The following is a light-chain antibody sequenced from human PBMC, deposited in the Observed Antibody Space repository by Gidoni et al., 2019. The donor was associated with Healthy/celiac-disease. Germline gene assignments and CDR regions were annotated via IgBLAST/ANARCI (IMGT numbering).Light chain of an antibody. CDR3: QQRSNWLGT. CDR2: DAS. Sequence: IVLTQSPATLSLSPGERATLSCRASQSVSSYLAWYQQKPGQAPRLLIYDASNRATGIPARFSGSGSGTDFTLTISSLEPEDFAVYYCQQRSNWLGTFGQXTKVEIK. CDR1: QSVSSY. V-gene: IGKV3-11*01. J-gene: IGKJ1*01.